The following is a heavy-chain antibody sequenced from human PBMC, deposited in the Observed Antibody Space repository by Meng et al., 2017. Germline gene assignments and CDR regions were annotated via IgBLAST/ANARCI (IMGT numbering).Heavy chain of an antibody. CDR3: ARDEDISAAGKLFGDY. V-gene: IGHV1-2*06. Sequence: QLQRRQSGAAWTSPGASVKVSCKLSEYTFPDYYIHWVRRAPGQGLEWMGRINPKSGDTHYAQKFQARATMTGDTSISTAYMELSGLRSDDTAMYYCARDEDISAAGKLFGDYWGQGTLVTVSS. CDR1: EYTFPDYY. D-gene: IGHD6-25*01. J-gene: IGHJ4*02. CDR2: INPKSGDT.